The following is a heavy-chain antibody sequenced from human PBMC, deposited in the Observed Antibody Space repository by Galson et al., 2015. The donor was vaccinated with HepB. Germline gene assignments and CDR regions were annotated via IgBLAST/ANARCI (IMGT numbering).Heavy chain of an antibody. CDR3: ARAEGYCSSTSCYIYYYYYGMDV. J-gene: IGHJ6*02. V-gene: IGHV3-30-3*01. CDR2: ISYDGSNK. D-gene: IGHD2-2*02. CDR1: GFTFSSYA. Sequence: SLRLSCAASGFTFSSYAMHWVRQAPGKGLEWVAVISYDGSNKYYADSVKGRFTISRDNSKNTLYLQMNSLRAEDTAVYYCARAEGYCSSTSCYIYYYYYGMDVWGQGTTVTVSS.